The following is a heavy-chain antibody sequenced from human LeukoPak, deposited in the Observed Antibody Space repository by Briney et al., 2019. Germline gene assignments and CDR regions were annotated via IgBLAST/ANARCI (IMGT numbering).Heavy chain of an antibody. V-gene: IGHV4-39*01. CDR3: ARGFRGDNFDY. D-gene: IGHD7-27*01. J-gene: IGHJ4*02. CDR2: IYYSGST. CDR1: GGSISSSSYY. Sequence: SETLSLTCTVSGGSISSSSYYWGWIRQPPGKGLEWIGSIYYSGSTYYNPSLRSRVTISVDTSKNQFSLKLSSVTAADTAVYFCARGFRGDNFDYWGQGTLVTVSS.